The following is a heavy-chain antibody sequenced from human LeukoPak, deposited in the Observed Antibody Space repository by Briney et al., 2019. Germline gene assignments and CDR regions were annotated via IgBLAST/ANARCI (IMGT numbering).Heavy chain of an antibody. CDR2: INGDGRST. Sequence: GRSLRLSRAASGFTFSSYWMHWVRQAPGKGLVWVSRINGDGRSTVYADPVKGRFTISRDHAKNTLYLQMNSLTAEDTAVYYCARGPPWYFDLWGRGTMVTVSS. CDR3: ARGPPWYFDL. CDR1: GFTFSSYW. D-gene: IGHD6-25*01. J-gene: IGHJ2*01. V-gene: IGHV3-74*01.